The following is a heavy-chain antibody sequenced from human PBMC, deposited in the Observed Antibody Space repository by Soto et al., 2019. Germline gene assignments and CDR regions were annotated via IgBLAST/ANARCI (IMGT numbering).Heavy chain of an antibody. Sequence: QVQLVESGGGVVQPGRSLRLSCAASGFTFSSYGMHWVRQAPGKGLEWVAVISYEGSNKYYADSVKGRFTISRDNSKNKLYLQMNSLRAEDTAVYYCAKDLDTAMVIPPSWGQGTLVPVSS. V-gene: IGHV3-30*18. CDR2: ISYEGSNK. CDR1: GFTFSSYG. J-gene: IGHJ5*02. CDR3: AKDLDTAMVIPPS. D-gene: IGHD5-18*01.